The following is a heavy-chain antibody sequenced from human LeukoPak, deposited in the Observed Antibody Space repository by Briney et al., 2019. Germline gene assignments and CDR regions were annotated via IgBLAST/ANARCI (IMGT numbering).Heavy chain of an antibody. D-gene: IGHD5-24*01. V-gene: IGHV4-59*01. CDR2: TYDSGST. CDR3: ARVGEMATINY. J-gene: IGHJ4*02. Sequence: SETLSLTCTVSGGSISSYYWSWIRQPPGKGLEWIGYTYDSGSTNYNPSLKSRATISVDTSKNQVSLKLSSVTAADTAVYYCARVGEMATINYWGQGTLVTVSS. CDR1: GGSISSYY.